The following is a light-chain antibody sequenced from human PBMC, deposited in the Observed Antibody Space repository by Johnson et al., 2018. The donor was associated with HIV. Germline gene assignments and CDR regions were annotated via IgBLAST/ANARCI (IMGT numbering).Light chain of an antibody. J-gene: IGLJ1*01. CDR3: GTWDSSLSAGGV. Sequence: QSVLTQPPSVSAAPGQKVTISCSGSSSDMGNYAVSWYQQLPGTAPKLLIHENNKRPSGIPDRFSGSKSGTSATLGITGLQTGDEADYYCGTWDSSLSAGGVFGTGTKVTVL. CDR2: ENN. CDR1: SSDMGNYA. V-gene: IGLV1-51*02.